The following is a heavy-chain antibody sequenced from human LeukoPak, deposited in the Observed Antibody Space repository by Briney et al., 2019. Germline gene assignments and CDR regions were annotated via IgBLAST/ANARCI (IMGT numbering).Heavy chain of an antibody. D-gene: IGHD4/OR15-4a*01. Sequence: SETLSLTCTVVGGSITSDYWSWIRQPAGKGLEWIGRIFTSGSTAYNPSLKSRVTMSLDTSKNQFFLKLSSVTAADTAAYFCSRGGAYDLWGQGTLVTVSS. J-gene: IGHJ5*02. V-gene: IGHV4-4*07. CDR3: SRGGAYDL. CDR2: IFTSGST. CDR1: GGSITSDY.